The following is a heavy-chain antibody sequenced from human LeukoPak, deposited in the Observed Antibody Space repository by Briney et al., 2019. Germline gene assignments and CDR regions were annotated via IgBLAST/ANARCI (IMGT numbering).Heavy chain of an antibody. Sequence: GGSLRLSCAASRFTVSSNYMTWVRQAAGKGLEWVSSISSSSSYIYYADSVKGRFTISRDNAKNSLYLQMNSLRAEDTAVYYCARSGGDYDAYWGQGTLVTVSS. D-gene: IGHD3-16*01. CDR3: ARSGGDYDAY. CDR2: ISSSSSYI. CDR1: RFTVSSNY. V-gene: IGHV3-21*01. J-gene: IGHJ4*02.